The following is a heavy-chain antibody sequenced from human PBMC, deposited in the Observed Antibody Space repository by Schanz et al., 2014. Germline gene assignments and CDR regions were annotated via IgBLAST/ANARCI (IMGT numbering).Heavy chain of an antibody. CDR2: IWNNGVTK. J-gene: IGHJ3*02. CDR3: TRAYDDFSWGSYRFRAFDM. D-gene: IGHD3-16*02. Sequence: QAQLMESGGGVVQPGTSLILSCSVSGFSLNTYGIHWLRQPAGKGLEWVAVIWNNGVTKYYADSVRGRFTISRDRFQNTLYLRMSSLRAEDTAIYFCTRAYDDFSWGSYRFRAFDMWGQGTTVIVSS. CDR1: GFSLNTYG. V-gene: IGHV3-33*01.